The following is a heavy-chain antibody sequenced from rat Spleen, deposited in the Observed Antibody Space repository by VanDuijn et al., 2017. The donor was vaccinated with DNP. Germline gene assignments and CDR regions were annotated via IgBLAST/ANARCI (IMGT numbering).Heavy chain of an antibody. J-gene: IGHJ3*01. CDR2: ISYDGSST. CDR1: GFTFSDYY. Sequence: EVQLVESGGGLVQPGRSLKLSCAASGFTFSDYYMAWVRQAPKTSLEWVATISYDGSSTYYRDSVKGRFTISRDNAKSTLYLQMDSLRSEDTATYYCARHDSFNWFTYWGQGTLVTVSS. CDR3: ARHDSFNWFTY. D-gene: IGHD1-7*01. V-gene: IGHV5-7*01.